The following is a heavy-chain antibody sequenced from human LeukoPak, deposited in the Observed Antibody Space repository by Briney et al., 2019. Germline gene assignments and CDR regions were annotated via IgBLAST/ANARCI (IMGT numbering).Heavy chain of an antibody. Sequence: GGSLRLSCAASGFTFSSYAMHWVRQAPGKGLEWVAVISYDGSNKYYADSVKGRFTISRDNSKNTLYLQMNSLRAEDTAVYYCARDLDIGGKYWGQGSLVTVSS. J-gene: IGHJ4*02. D-gene: IGHD2-2*03. CDR1: GFTFSSYA. V-gene: IGHV3-30-3*01. CDR2: ISYDGSNK. CDR3: ARDLDIGGKY.